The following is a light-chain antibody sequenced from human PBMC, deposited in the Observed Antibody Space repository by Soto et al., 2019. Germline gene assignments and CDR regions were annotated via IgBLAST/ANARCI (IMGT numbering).Light chain of an antibody. CDR3: QLYGSSLVT. Sequence: EIVLTQSPGTLSLSPWERATLSCRASQTVNSYLAWYQQKPGQAPRLLIYGASNRATGIPDRFSGSGSGTDFTLTISRLDPEDFAVYYCQLYGSSLVTFGQGTKVDIK. V-gene: IGKV3-20*01. CDR1: QTVNSY. CDR2: GAS. J-gene: IGKJ2*01.